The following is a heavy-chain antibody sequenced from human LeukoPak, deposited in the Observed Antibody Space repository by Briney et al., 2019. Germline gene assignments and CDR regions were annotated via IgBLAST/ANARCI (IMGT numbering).Heavy chain of an antibody. V-gene: IGHV4-34*01. CDR2: ISHRGST. CDR1: GGSFSDYY. J-gene: IGHJ6*03. D-gene: IGHD4-11*01. CDR3: ARTKNYSNYVRYYYMDV. Sequence: PSETLSLTRAVYGGSFSDYYWSWIRQPPGKGLEWIGEISHRGSTDYNPSLQSRITISVDTSTNQFSLNLNSVTAADTAVYYCARTKNYSNYVRYYYMDVWGRGTTVTVSS.